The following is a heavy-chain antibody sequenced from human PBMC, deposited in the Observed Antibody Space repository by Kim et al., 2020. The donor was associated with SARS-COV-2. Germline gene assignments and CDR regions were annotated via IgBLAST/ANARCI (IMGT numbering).Heavy chain of an antibody. CDR3: ARGDYDILTGYPQSDYFDY. CDR1: GYTFTSYY. V-gene: IGHV1-46*01. J-gene: IGHJ4*02. Sequence: ASVKVSCKASGYTFTSYYMHWVRQAPGQGLEWMGIINPSGGSTSYAQKFQGRVTMTRDTSTSTVYMELSSLRSEDTAVYYCARGDYDILTGYPQSDYFDYWGQGTLVTVSS. CDR2: INPSGGST. D-gene: IGHD3-9*01.